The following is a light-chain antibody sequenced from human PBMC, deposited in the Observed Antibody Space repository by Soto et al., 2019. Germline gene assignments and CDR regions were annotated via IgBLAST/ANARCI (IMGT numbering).Light chain of an antibody. CDR2: EFT. V-gene: IGLV2-8*01. CDR3: GSYTDTNTGL. Sequence: QSVLTQPPSASGSPGQSVTISCXGXSXXLGGYNYVSWYQQHPGKAPRLIIYEFTKRPSGVPDRFSGSNSANTASLTVSGLQAEDEADYYCGSYTDTNTGLFGGGTKVTVL. CDR1: SXXLGGYNY. J-gene: IGLJ2*01.